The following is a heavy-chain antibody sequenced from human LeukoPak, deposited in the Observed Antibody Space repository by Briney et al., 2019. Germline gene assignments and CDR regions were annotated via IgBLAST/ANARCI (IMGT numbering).Heavy chain of an antibody. Sequence: ASVKVSCKASGYTDTGYYMHWVRQAPGQGLEWMGWINPNSGGTKYAQNFQGRVTMTRDTSISTAYMELRRLRSDDTAVYYCAREVSPADFDYWGQGTLVSVSS. V-gene: IGHV1-2*02. CDR1: GYTDTGYY. CDR3: AREVSPADFDY. J-gene: IGHJ4*02. D-gene: IGHD5/OR15-5a*01. CDR2: INPNSGGT.